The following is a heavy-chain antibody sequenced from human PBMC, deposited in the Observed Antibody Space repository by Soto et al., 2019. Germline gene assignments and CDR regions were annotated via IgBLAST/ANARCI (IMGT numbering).Heavy chain of an antibody. D-gene: IGHD6-19*01. J-gene: IGHJ6*02. CDR1: GADINTYS. CDR3: ARDREAGYNFYYGMDV. CDR2: IYTSASI. Sequence: SETLSLTCSVSGADINTYSWTWIRQPAGKGLEWIGRIYTSASINYNPSLRGRVTLSVDTSTNQVSLKLASVTAADTAVYYCARDREAGYNFYYGMDVWGQGTTVTASS. V-gene: IGHV4-4*07.